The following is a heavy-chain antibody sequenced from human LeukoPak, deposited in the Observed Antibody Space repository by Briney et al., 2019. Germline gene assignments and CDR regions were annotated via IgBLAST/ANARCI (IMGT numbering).Heavy chain of an antibody. CDR2: IIPILGIA. Sequence: SVKVSCKASGGTFSSYAISWVRQAPGQGLEWMGRIIPILGIANYAQKFRGRVTITADKSTSTAYMELSSLRSEDTAVYYCARAYDILTGYQGYYYGMDVWGQGTTVTVSS. D-gene: IGHD3-9*01. CDR3: ARAYDILTGYQGYYYGMDV. J-gene: IGHJ6*02. V-gene: IGHV1-69*04. CDR1: GGTFSSYA.